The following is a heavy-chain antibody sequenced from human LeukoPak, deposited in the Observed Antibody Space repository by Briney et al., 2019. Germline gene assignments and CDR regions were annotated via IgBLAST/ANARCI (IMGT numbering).Heavy chain of an antibody. Sequence: SETLSLTCTVSGYSINSGYYWGWIRQPPGKGLEWIGIIYHSGSTNYNPSLKSRVTISVDTSKNQFSLKLSSVTAADTAVYYCARQGYDSSGYYSGSWGQGTLVTVSS. CDR3: ARQGYDSSGYYSGS. CDR1: GYSINSGYY. D-gene: IGHD3-22*01. CDR2: IYHSGST. J-gene: IGHJ5*02. V-gene: IGHV4-38-2*02.